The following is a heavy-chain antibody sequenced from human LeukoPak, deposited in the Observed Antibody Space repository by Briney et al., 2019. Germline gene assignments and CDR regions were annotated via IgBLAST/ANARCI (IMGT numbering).Heavy chain of an antibody. V-gene: IGHV1-2*02. CDR3: GKYCGSDCSPGGY. CDR1: GYTFTDHY. CDR2: INPKSGDT. Sequence: ASVKVSCKAFGYTFTDHYVHWVRQAPGQGLEWMGWINPKSGDTKYVQKLQGRLTMTRDTSLRTAYMELTRLRSDDTAVFYCGKYCGSDCSPGGYWGQGTLVTVSS. J-gene: IGHJ4*02. D-gene: IGHD2-21*01.